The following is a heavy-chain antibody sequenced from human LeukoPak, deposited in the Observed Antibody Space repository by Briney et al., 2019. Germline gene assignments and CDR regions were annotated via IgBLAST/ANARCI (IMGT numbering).Heavy chain of an antibody. CDR1: GGSITSYY. CDR3: ARGSGNYWQVSFQS. V-gene: IGHV4-59*08. J-gene: IGHJ5*02. CDR2: TYYGGST. D-gene: IGHD1-26*01. Sequence: SETLSLTCTVAGGSITSYYWSWIRQPPGKGVEWVGYTYYGGSTRYNPSLTSRVTISVDTSKNQFSLKLTSVTAADTAVYYCARGSGNYWQVSFQSWGQGTLVTVSS.